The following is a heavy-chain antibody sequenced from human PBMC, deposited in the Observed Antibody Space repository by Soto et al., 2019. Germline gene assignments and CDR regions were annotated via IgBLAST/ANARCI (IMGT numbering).Heavy chain of an antibody. V-gene: IGHV1-2*02. D-gene: IGHD6-19*01. CDR1: GYTFTGYY. CDR3: ARGDIAVAGWWYFDL. Sequence: QVQLVQSGAEVKKPGASVKVSCKASGYTFTGYYMHWVRQAPGQGLEWMGWINPNSGGTNYAQKFQGRITMTRDTSISTAYMELSRLRSDDTAVYYCARGDIAVAGWWYFDLWGRGTLVTVSS. J-gene: IGHJ2*01. CDR2: INPNSGGT.